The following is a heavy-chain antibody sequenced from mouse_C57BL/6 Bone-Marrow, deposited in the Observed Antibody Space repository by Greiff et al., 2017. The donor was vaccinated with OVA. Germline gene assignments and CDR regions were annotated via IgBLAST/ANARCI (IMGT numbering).Heavy chain of an antibody. CDR2: IDPENGDT. Sequence: EVQLVESGAELVRPGASVKLSCTASGFNIKDDYMHWVKERPEQGLEWIGWIDPENGDTESASKFQGKATITADTSSKTVYLHLSSLTSEDTAVYYCTTYRDWGQGTTLTVSS. V-gene: IGHV14-4*01. J-gene: IGHJ2*01. CDR1: GFNIKDDY. CDR3: TTYRD.